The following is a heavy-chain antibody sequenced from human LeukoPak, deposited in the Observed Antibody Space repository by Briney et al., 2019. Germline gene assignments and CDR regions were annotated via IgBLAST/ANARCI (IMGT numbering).Heavy chain of an antibody. V-gene: IGHV3-21*01. D-gene: IGHD1-7*01. CDR3: ARGGYGNYLNWFHP. J-gene: IGHJ5*02. Sequence: NPGGSLRLSCAVPGFTFSTYSMNWVRQAPAKGLEWVSSISSSSYIYTADSVKGRFTISRDNGKNALYLQMNSLRAEDTAVYYCARGGYGNYLNWFHPWVRGSQVSVCS. CDR2: ISSSSYI. CDR1: GFTFSTYS.